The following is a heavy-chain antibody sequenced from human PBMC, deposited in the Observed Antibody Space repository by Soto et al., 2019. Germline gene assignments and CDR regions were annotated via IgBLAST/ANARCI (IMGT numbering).Heavy chain of an antibody. CDR2: IHNDGSTT. V-gene: IGHV3-74*01. Sequence: EVQLVESGGGLVQPGGSGRLSCAAAGFTFSSYLMHWVRQAPGKGLMWVSRIHNDGSTTRYADSVKGRFTISRDNAKNTLYLQMSSLRVEDTAVYYCARDNWNSYWGQGTLVTVSS. CDR3: ARDNWNSY. CDR1: GFTFSSYL. J-gene: IGHJ4*01. D-gene: IGHD1-7*01.